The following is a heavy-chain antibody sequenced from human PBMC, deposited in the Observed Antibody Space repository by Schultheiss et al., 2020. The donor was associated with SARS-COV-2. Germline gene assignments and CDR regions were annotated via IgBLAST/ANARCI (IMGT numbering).Heavy chain of an antibody. CDR1: GFTFSSYA. V-gene: IGHV3-64*04. Sequence: GGSLRLSCAASGFTFSSYAMHWVRQAPGKGLEYVSAISSNGGSTYYADSVKGRFTISRDNSKNTLYLQMNSLRAEDTAVYYCAKDRYGSGSSDYWGQGTLVTVSS. D-gene: IGHD3-10*01. CDR3: AKDRYGSGSSDY. J-gene: IGHJ4*02. CDR2: ISSNGGST.